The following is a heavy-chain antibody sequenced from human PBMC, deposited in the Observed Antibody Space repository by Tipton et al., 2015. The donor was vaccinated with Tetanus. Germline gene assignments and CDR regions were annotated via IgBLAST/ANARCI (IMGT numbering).Heavy chain of an antibody. J-gene: IGHJ4*02. CDR3: ARANYDFPKKGPFDS. CDR2: ISYSGST. Sequence: TLSLTCTVSGGSVRSGSYYWNWIRQSPGKGLEWLGYISYSGSTNSNYSLKSRITISQDTSKNQFSLKLTSVTAADTAVYYCARANYDFPKKGPFDSWGQGTQVTVSS. D-gene: IGHD3-3*01. CDR1: GGSVRSGSYY. V-gene: IGHV4-61*01.